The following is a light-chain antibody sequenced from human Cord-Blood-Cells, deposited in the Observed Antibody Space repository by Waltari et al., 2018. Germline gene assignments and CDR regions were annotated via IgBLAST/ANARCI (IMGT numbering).Light chain of an antibody. CDR1: SSDVGSYNL. Sequence: QSALTQPASVSGSPGQSITISCTGTSSDVGSYNLVSWYPQHPGKAPKLMIYEVSNRPSGVSNRFSCSKSGNTASLTISGLQAEDEADYYCCSYAGSSTFGHYVFGTGTKVTVL. J-gene: IGLJ1*01. V-gene: IGLV2-23*02. CDR2: EVS. CDR3: CSYAGSSTFGHYV.